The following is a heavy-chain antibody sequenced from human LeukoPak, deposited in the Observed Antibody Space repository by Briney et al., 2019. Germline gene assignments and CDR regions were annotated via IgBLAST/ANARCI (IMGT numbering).Heavy chain of an antibody. V-gene: IGHV4-34*01. D-gene: IGHD2-15*01. CDR3: ARGRGTGFDY. CDR1: GGSFSGYY. Sequence: SETLSLTCAVYGGSFSGYYWSWIRQPPGKGLEWIGEINHSGSTNYNPSLKSRVTISVDTSKNQFSLKLSSVTAADMAVYYCARGRGTGFDYWGQGTLVTVSS. J-gene: IGHJ4*02. CDR2: INHSGST.